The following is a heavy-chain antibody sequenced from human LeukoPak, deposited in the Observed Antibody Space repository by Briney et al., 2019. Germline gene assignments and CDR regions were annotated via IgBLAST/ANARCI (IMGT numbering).Heavy chain of an antibody. J-gene: IGHJ4*02. D-gene: IGHD2-8*02. Sequence: GGSLRLSCAASGFTFSTYGMHWVRQSPGKGLEWVAVISYDGSYKEYADSVKGRFTISRDNSKNTLYLQMNSLRAEDTAVYYCAKMLNTGHAHAALDYWGQGTLVTVSS. V-gene: IGHV3-30*18. CDR2: ISYDGSYK. CDR3: AKMLNTGHAHAALDY. CDR1: GFTFSTYG.